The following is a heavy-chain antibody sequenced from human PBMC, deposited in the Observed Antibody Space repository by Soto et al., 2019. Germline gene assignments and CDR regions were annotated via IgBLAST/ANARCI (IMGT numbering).Heavy chain of an antibody. CDR3: ARDSSFDYGDCSFDY. CDR2: ISSSSSYI. D-gene: IGHD4-17*01. Sequence: GGSLRLSCAASGFTFSSYSMNWVRQAPEKGLEWVSSISSSSSYIYYADSVKGRFTISRDNAKNSLYLQMNSLRAEDTAVYYCARDSSFDYGDCSFDYWGQGTLVTVSS. V-gene: IGHV3-21*01. CDR1: GFTFSSYS. J-gene: IGHJ4*02.